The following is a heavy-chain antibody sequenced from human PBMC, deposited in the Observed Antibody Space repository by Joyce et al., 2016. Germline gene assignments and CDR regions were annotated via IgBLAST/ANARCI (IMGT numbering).Heavy chain of an antibody. CDR1: GGSLSGYY. CDR2: VNDRGRT. J-gene: IGHJ1*01. CDR3: ARARRGIILARGEMGEYLQH. Sequence: QVQLQEWGAGLLKPSETLSLTCAMYGGSLSGYYWSWIRQAPGMGLEWIGEVNDRGRTNHNPPLNSRATTSMDTSKNQFSLRLTTVTAADTAVYFCARARRGIILARGEMGEYLQHWGRGTVVIVSS. D-gene: IGHD3-10*01. V-gene: IGHV4-34*04.